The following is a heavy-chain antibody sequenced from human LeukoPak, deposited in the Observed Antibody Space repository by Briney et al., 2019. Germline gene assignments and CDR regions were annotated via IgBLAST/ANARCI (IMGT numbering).Heavy chain of an antibody. D-gene: IGHD4-23*01. CDR1: GGSFSGYY. CDR3: TSGAINYGGYSAY. Sequence: PSETLSLTCAVYGGSFSGYYWSWIRQSPGKGLEWIGEIDHSGSTNYNPSLKSRVIISLHASKNQFSLRWSSVTAANTAVYYCTSGAINYGGYSAYWGQGTLVTVSS. J-gene: IGHJ4*02. CDR2: IDHSGST. V-gene: IGHV4-34*01.